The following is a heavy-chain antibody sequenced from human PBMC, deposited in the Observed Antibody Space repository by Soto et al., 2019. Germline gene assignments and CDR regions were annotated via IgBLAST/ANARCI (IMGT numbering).Heavy chain of an antibody. J-gene: IGHJ4*02. CDR1: GFSLNTSGVG. CDR2: IYWNDDK. Sequence: SGPTLVNPTQTLTLTCTFSGFSLNTSGVGVGWIRQPPGKALEWLALIYWNDDKYYSPSLKSRFTITKGTSKNQVVLTMTNMDTVDTATYYCAHVVEASRFDYWGQGTLVTVSS. D-gene: IGHD2-15*01. CDR3: AHVVEASRFDY. V-gene: IGHV2-5*01.